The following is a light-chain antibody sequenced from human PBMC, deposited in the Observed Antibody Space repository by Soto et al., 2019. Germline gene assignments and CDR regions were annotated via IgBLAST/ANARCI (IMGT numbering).Light chain of an antibody. CDR3: QQYGDSPWT. CDR2: STS. CDR1: QSVSSSY. J-gene: IGKJ1*01. V-gene: IGKV3-20*01. Sequence: EIVLTQSPGTLSLSPGERATLSCRASQSVSSSYLVWYQQKPGQAPRLLIYSTSSRATGIPDRFSGSGSGTDCPLTISRLEPEDFAVYYCQQYGDSPWTFGQGTKVEIK.